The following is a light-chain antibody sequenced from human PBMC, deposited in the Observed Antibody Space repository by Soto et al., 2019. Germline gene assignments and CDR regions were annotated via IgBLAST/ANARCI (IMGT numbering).Light chain of an antibody. CDR1: QSLINF. V-gene: IGKV3-11*01. J-gene: IGKJ5*01. CDR3: QQRSNWPDA. CDR2: DAS. Sequence: IVLTQSPATLSLSPGERATLSCRARQSLINFVAWYQHKPGQPPRLLIYDASKRATGIPTRFSGSGSVTDLTLTISSLQPEDFAVYYCQQRSNWPDAFGQGTRLEIK.